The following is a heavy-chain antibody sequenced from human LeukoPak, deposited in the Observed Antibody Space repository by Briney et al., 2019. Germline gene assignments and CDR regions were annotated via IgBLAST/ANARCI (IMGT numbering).Heavy chain of an antibody. D-gene: IGHD5-12*01. CDR1: GFRFSDHA. J-gene: IGHJ6*02. V-gene: IGHV3-23*01. CDR2: ISGSGGST. Sequence: PGGSLRLSCAASGFRFSDHAMSWVRQAPGKGLEWVSAISGSGGSTYYADSVRGRFTISRDNSKNTLYLQMNSPRAEDTAVYYCAKDGREAATIFGEYYGMDVWGQGTTVTVSS. CDR3: AKDGREAATIFGEYYGMDV.